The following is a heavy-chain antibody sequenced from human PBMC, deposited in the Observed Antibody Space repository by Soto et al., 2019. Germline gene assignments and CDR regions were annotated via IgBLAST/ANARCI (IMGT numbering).Heavy chain of an antibody. CDR1: GFTVSSNY. J-gene: IGHJ6*02. V-gene: IGHV3-53*01. D-gene: IGHD6-6*01. CDR2: IYSGGST. CDR3: ARDVAARPGDYYYYYGMDV. Sequence: GGPLRLSCAASGFTVSSNYMSWVRQAPGKGLEWVSVIYSGGSTYYADSVKGRFTISRDNSKNTLYLQMNSLRAEDTAVYYCARDVAARPGDYYYYYGMDVWGQGTTVTVSS.